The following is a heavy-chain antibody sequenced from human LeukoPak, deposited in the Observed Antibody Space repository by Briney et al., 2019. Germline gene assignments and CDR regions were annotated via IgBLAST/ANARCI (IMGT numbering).Heavy chain of an antibody. CDR1: GFIFRTYG. D-gene: IGHD4/OR15-4a*01. CDR2: ISYDGNSK. CDR3: ARDRSANSRVYYFDY. Sequence: PGGSLRLSCAASGFIFRTYGMHWVRQAPGKGLEWVAFISYDGNSKYYADSVKGRFTISRDNSKNTMNLQMNSLKAEDTAVYYCARDRSANSRVYYFDYWGQGTLVTVSS. V-gene: IGHV3-30*03. J-gene: IGHJ4*02.